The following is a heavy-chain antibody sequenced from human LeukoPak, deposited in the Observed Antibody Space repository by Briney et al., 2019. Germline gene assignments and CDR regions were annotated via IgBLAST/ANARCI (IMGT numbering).Heavy chain of an antibody. V-gene: IGHV4-59*01. CDR2: VNSNGGT. Sequence: PSETLFLTCTVSGGSISTYSWNWIRQPPGQGLEWIGYVNSNGGTYNNPSLKSRVTVSLDMSKNQFSLKLSSATAADTAVYYCARDAGGTWFDPWGQGILVTVSS. CDR1: GGSISTYS. J-gene: IGHJ5*02. CDR3: ARDAGGTWFDP.